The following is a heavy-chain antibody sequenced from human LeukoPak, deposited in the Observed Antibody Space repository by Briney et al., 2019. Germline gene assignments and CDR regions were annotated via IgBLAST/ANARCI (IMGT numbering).Heavy chain of an antibody. Sequence: SETLSLTCTVSGGSTSSYYWSWIRQPPGKGLDWIGYIYYSGSTNYNPSLKSRVTISVDTSKNQFSLKLSSVTAADTAVYYCARGFGRGSGYYYGPYYYGMDVWGQGTTVTVSS. V-gene: IGHV4-59*01. CDR3: ARGFGRGSGYYYGPYYYGMDV. CDR1: GGSTSSYY. CDR2: IYYSGST. D-gene: IGHD3-22*01. J-gene: IGHJ6*02.